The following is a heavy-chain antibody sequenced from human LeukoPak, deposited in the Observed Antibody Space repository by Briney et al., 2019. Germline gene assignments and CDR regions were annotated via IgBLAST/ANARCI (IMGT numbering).Heavy chain of an antibody. Sequence: PGGSLRLSCAASGFTFSSYAMSWVRQAPGKGLEWVSAISGSGGSTCYADSVKGRFTISRDNSKNTLYLQMNSLRAEDTAVYYCARVSSIQLWFGMDVWGQGTTVTVSS. D-gene: IGHD5-18*01. V-gene: IGHV3-23*01. CDR3: ARVSSIQLWFGMDV. J-gene: IGHJ6*02. CDR2: ISGSGGST. CDR1: GFTFSSYA.